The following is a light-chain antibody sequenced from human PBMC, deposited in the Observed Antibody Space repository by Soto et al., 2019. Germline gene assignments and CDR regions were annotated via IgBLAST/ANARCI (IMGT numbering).Light chain of an antibody. CDR2: AAS. CDR1: QGISSY. V-gene: IGKV1-39*01. J-gene: IGKJ1*01. Sequence: DIQMTQSPASLSASVGDRVTITFRASQGISSYLNWYQQKPGKAPKLLIYAASSLQSGVPSRFSGSGSGTDFTLTISSLQPEDFATYYCQKSYSTPRKFGQGTKVDIK. CDR3: QKSYSTPRK.